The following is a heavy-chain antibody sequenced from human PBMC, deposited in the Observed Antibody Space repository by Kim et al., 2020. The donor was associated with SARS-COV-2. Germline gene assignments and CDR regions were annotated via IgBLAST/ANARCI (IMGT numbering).Heavy chain of an antibody. CDR1: GGSISSSSYY. CDR2: IYYSGST. J-gene: IGHJ4*02. D-gene: IGHD4-17*01. V-gene: IGHV4-39*07. Sequence: SETLSLTCTVSGGSISSSSYYWGWIRQPPGKGLEWIGSIYYSGSTYYNPSLKSRVTISVDTSKNQFSLKLSSVTAADTAVYYCARGLMTTVTTDYWGQGTLVTVSS. CDR3: ARGLMTTVTTDY.